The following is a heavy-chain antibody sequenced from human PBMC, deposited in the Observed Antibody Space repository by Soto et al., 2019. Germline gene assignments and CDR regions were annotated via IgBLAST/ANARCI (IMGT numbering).Heavy chain of an antibody. J-gene: IGHJ4*02. CDR1: GYTFTSYD. Sequence: GASVKVSCKASGYTFTSYDINWVRQAPGQRLEWMGWINAGNGNTKYSQKFQGRVTITRDTSASTAYMELSSLRSEDTAVYYCARGPGGPDGPGDYWGQGTLVTVSS. D-gene: IGHD2-15*01. V-gene: IGHV1-3*01. CDR2: INAGNGNT. CDR3: ARGPGGPDGPGDY.